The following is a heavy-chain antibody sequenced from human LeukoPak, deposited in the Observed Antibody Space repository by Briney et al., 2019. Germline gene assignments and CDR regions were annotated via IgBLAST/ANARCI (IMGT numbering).Heavy chain of an antibody. V-gene: IGHV3-64*01. CDR3: ARDLGYYYDSSGYYGGAQLDAFDI. Sequence: PGGSLRLSCAASGFTFSSYAMHWVRQAPGKGLEYVSAISSNGGSTYYANSVKGRFTISRDNSKNTLYLQMGSLRAEDMAVYYCARDLGYYYDSSGYYGGAQLDAFDIWGQGATVTVSS. CDR1: GFTFSSYA. CDR2: ISSNGGST. D-gene: IGHD3-22*01. J-gene: IGHJ3*02.